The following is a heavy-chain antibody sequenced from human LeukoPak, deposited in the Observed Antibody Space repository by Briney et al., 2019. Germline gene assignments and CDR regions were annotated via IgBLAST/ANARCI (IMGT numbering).Heavy chain of an antibody. D-gene: IGHD2-15*01. CDR2: INHSGST. CDR3: ARRFGYCSGGRCYDFDY. CDR1: GGSFSGYY. V-gene: IGHV4-34*01. Sequence: SETLSLTCAVYGGSFSGYYWSWIRQPPGKGREWIGEINHSGSTNYNPSLKSRVTISVDTSKNQFSLKLSSVTAADTAVYYCARRFGYCSGGRCYDFDYWGQGTLVTVSS. J-gene: IGHJ4*02.